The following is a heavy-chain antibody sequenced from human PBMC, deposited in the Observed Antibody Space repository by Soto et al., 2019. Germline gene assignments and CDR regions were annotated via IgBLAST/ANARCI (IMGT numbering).Heavy chain of an antibody. D-gene: IGHD6-19*01. CDR2: IDPSDSYT. Sequence: GESLKISCKGSGYSFTSYWIGWVRQMPGKGLEWMGRIDPSDSYTNHSPSFQGHVTISADKSISTAYLQWSSLKASDTAMYYCASPSIAVAGTPLGHYYGMDVWGQGTTVTVSS. J-gene: IGHJ6*02. CDR3: ASPSIAVAGTPLGHYYGMDV. V-gene: IGHV5-10-1*01. CDR1: GYSFTSYW.